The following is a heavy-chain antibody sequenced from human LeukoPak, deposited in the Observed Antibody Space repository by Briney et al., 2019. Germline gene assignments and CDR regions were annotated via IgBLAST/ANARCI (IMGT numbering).Heavy chain of an antibody. J-gene: IGHJ4*02. Sequence: GGSLRLSCVASGLTFNNYAMSWVRQAPGRGLEWASSTAGSGISKNYADSVKGRFTISKDKSKNTLYLQMDNLRAEDTGVYFCARLPTFYYDSSGYHYDYWGQGTLVTVSS. CDR2: TAGSGISK. CDR1: GLTFNNYA. V-gene: IGHV3-23*01. CDR3: ARLPTFYYDSSGYHYDY. D-gene: IGHD3-22*01.